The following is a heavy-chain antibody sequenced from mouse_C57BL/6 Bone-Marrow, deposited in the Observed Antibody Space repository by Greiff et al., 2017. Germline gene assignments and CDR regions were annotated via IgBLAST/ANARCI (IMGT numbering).Heavy chain of an antibody. Sequence: QVQLQQPGAELVKPGASVKMSCKASGYTFTSYWITWVQQTPGQGLEWIGDIYPGSGSTNYTEKFYSKATLTVDTSTSKDYMQLRSLTSEDSAVYYGARWGYGSSPLYAMDYWGQGTSVTVSS. CDR3: ARWGYGSSPLYAMDY. J-gene: IGHJ4*01. CDR2: IYPGSGST. CDR1: GYTFTSYW. D-gene: IGHD1-1*01. V-gene: IGHV1-55*01.